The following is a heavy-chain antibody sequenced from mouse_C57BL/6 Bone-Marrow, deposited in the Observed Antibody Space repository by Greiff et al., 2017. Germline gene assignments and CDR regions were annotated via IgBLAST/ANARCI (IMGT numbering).Heavy chain of an antibody. CDR2: IDPSDSET. J-gene: IGHJ3*01. Sequence: QVQLQQPGAELVRPGSSVKLSCKASGYTFTSYWMHWVKQRPIQGLEWIGNIDPSDSETHYNQKFKDKATLTVDKSSSTAYMKLSSLTSEDSAVYYCARRPYGSSYAWFAYWGQGTLVTVSA. D-gene: IGHD1-1*01. CDR3: ARRPYGSSYAWFAY. CDR1: GYTFTSYW. V-gene: IGHV1-52*01.